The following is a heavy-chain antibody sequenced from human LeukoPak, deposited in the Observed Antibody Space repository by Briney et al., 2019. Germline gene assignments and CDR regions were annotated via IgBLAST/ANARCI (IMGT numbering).Heavy chain of an antibody. CDR2: ISGSGGST. Sequence: PGGSLRLSCAASGFTLSNYAMSWVRQAPGKGLEWVSAISGSGGSTYYADSVKSRFTISRDNSKNTLYLQMNSLRAEDTAVYYCALNGREVPSGAFDIWGQGTMVTVSS. D-gene: IGHD2-2*01. CDR3: ALNGREVPSGAFDI. J-gene: IGHJ3*02. V-gene: IGHV3-23*01. CDR1: GFTLSNYA.